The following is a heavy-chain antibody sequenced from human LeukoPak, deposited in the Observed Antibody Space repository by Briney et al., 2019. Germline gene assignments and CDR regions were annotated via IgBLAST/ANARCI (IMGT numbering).Heavy chain of an antibody. J-gene: IGHJ4*02. Sequence: GGSLRLSCAASGFTFSRYGMHWVRQAPGKGLEWVAVIWYDGSNKNYIDSVKGRFTISRDNSKNTLYLQMNSLKAKDTAVYYCARHQIGSTGYYFDYWGQGSLVTVSS. CDR1: GFTFSRYG. D-gene: IGHD3-22*01. V-gene: IGHV3-33*01. CDR2: IWYDGSNK. CDR3: ARHQIGSTGYYFDY.